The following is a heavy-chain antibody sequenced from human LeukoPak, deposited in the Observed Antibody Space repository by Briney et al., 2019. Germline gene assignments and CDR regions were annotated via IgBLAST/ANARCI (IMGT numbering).Heavy chain of an antibody. CDR3: TTLYGGSLDY. Sequence: GGSLRLSCAASGFPFSTYWMYWVRHAPGKGLVWVSRIKPDGISTTYADSVKGRFTISRDNAKNTLYLQMNSLRAEDTAVYYCTTLYGGSLDYWGQGTLVTVSS. V-gene: IGHV3-74*01. D-gene: IGHD5-12*01. CDR1: GFPFSTYW. J-gene: IGHJ4*02. CDR2: IKPDGIST.